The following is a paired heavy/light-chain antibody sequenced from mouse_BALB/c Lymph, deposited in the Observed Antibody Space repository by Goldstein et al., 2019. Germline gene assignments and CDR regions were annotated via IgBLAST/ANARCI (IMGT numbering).Heavy chain of an antibody. CDR1: GFTFSSYA. CDR2: ISSGGST. Sequence: EVKLVESGGGLVKPGGSLKLSCAASGFTFSSYAMSWVRQTPEKRLEWVASISSGGSTYYPDSVKGRFTISRDNARNILYLQMSSLRSEDTAMYYCARGTIYYGYDGGFAYWGQGTLVTVSA. V-gene: IGHV5-6-5*01. CDR3: ARGTIYYGYDGGFAY. J-gene: IGHJ3*01. D-gene: IGHD2-2*01.
Light chain of an antibody. Sequence: DVLMTQTPLSLPVSLGDQASISCRSSQSIVHSNGNTYLEWYLQKPGQSPKLLIYKVSNRFSGVPDRFSGSGSGTDFTLKISRVEAEDLGVYYCFQGSHVPRTFGGGTKLEIK. CDR3: FQGSHVPRT. CDR2: KVS. J-gene: IGKJ1*01. V-gene: IGKV1-117*01. CDR1: QSIVHSNGNTY.